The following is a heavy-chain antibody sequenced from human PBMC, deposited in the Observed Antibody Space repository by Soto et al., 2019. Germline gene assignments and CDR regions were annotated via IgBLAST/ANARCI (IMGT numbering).Heavy chain of an antibody. J-gene: IGHJ4*02. CDR2: MNPNSGNT. D-gene: IGHD1-1*01. CDR1: GYTFSSYD. Sequence: QAQLVQSGAEVKKPGASVKVSCKASGYTFSSYDINWVRQATGQGLEWMGWMNPNSGNTGYSQKFQGRFNMTRDTSITTAYMELSSLRSEDTAVYYCARGKSLENWGQGTLVTVSS. V-gene: IGHV1-8*01. CDR3: ARGKSLEN.